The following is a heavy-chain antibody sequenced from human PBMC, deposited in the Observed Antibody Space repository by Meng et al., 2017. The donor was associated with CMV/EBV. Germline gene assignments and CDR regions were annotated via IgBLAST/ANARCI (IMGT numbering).Heavy chain of an antibody. D-gene: IGHD3-3*01. V-gene: IGHV4-39*01. CDR1: GGSISSSSYY. Sequence: GSLRLSCTVSGGSISSSSYYWGWIRQPPGKGLEWIGSIYYSGSTDYNPSLKSRVTISVDTSKNQFSLKLSSVTAADTAVYYCARRDDFWSGYLNWGQGTLVTVSS. CDR3: ARRDDFWSGYLN. J-gene: IGHJ4*02. CDR2: IYYSGST.